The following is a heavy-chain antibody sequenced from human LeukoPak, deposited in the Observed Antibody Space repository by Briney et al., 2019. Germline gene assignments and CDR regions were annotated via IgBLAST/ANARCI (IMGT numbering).Heavy chain of an antibody. CDR2: IYTSGST. Sequence: SETLSLTCTVSGGSISSYYWSWIRQPAGKGLEWIGRIYTSGSTNYNPSLKSRVTMSVDTSKNQFSLKLSSVTAADTAVYYCARVDCSGGSCYSNRGAFDIWGQGTMVTVSS. J-gene: IGHJ3*02. CDR1: GGSISSYY. CDR3: ARVDCSGGSCYSNRGAFDI. D-gene: IGHD2-15*01. V-gene: IGHV4-4*07.